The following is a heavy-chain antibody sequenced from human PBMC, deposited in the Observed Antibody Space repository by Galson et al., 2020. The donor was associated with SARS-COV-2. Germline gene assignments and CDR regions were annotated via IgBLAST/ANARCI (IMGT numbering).Heavy chain of an antibody. CDR1: GFTLKSYD. Sequence: TGGSLRLSCAASGFTLKSYDINWVRQAPGKGLEWVAYISSSGTTTYYADSVRGRFTISRDNTKNSMYLQMSTLRGEDTAIYYCAREASFVVGWPPNYLDCWGQGTLVTVSS. J-gene: IGHJ4*02. D-gene: IGHD2-21*01. CDR2: ISSSGTTT. CDR3: AREASFVVGWPPNYLDC. V-gene: IGHV3-48*03.